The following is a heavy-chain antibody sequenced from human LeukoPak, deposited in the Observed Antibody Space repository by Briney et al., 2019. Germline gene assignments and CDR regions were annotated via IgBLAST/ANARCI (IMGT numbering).Heavy chain of an antibody. CDR3: ARDVGSNNCES. CDR1: GYTFTGYD. CDR2: INPNSGGT. Sequence: ASVKVSCKASGYTFTGYDIHWVRQAPGQGLEWMGRINPNSGGTKYAQKFQGRVTMTRDTSITTAYMELSRLRSDDTAVYYCARDVGSNNCESWGQGTLVTVSS. J-gene: IGHJ4*02. D-gene: IGHD2-2*01. V-gene: IGHV1-2*06.